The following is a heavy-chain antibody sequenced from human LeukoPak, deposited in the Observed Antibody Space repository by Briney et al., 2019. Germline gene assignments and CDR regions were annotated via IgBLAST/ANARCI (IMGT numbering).Heavy chain of an antibody. V-gene: IGHV6-1*01. CDR3: ARAGWYSSSSVFDY. D-gene: IGHD6-6*01. CDR1: GDSVSSNSAA. Sequence: SQTLSLTSAISGDSVSSNSAAWNWIRQSPSRGLEWLGRTYYRSKWYNDYAVSVKSRITINPDTSKNQFSLQLNSVTPEDTAVYYCARAGWYSSSSVFDYWGQGTLVTVSS. CDR2: TYYRSKWYN. J-gene: IGHJ4*02.